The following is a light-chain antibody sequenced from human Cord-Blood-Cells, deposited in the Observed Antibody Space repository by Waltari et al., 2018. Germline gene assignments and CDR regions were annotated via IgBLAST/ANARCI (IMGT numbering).Light chain of an antibody. CDR2: DVS. V-gene: IGLV2-14*01. J-gene: IGLJ2*01. CDR1: SSDVGGYNY. Sequence: QSALTQPASVSGSPGQSITISCTGTSSDVGGYNYVSWYQQHPGKAPKLLIYDVSKRPSWGSTRLSCCKTGSNAAATTSGLQAAEEAAYYCSSYTRGSSPVVFGGGTKLTVL. CDR3: SSYTRGSSPVV.